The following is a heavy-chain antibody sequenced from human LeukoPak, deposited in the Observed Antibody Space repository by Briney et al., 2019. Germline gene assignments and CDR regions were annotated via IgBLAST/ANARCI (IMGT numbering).Heavy chain of an antibody. V-gene: IGHV3-74*01. J-gene: IGHJ4*02. D-gene: IGHD3-22*01. CDR3: ARESPYYDSSGYGY. CDR2: INSDGSST. CDR1: GLTFSSHR. Sequence: QPGGSLRLSCAASGLTFSSHRMHWVRQAPGKGLVWVSRINSDGSSTSYADSVKGRFTISRDNAKNTLYLQMNSLRAEDTAVYYCARESPYYDSSGYGYWGQGTLVTVSS.